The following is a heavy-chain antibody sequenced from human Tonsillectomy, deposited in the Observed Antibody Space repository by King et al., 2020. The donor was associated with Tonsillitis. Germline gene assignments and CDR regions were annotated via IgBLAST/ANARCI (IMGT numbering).Heavy chain of an antibody. Sequence: EVQLVESGGGLVKPGGSLRLSCAASGFTFSNFWMSWVRQAPGKGLEWVANIESESDGGTIDYGAPVKGRFTISRDDSKNTLYLQMNSLTTDDTAKYYCPTTGRDWGQGTLVTVSS. CDR2: IESESDGGTI. J-gene: IGHJ4*02. CDR3: PTTGRD. D-gene: IGHD1-26*01. CDR1: GFTFSNFW. V-gene: IGHV3-15*04.